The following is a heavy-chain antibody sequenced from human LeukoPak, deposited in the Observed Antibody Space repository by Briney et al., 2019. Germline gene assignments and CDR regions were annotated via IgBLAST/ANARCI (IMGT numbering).Heavy chain of an antibody. CDR3: AKEGCSSTSCYPLGY. J-gene: IGHJ4*02. CDR2: ISGSGGTT. CDR1: GFTISSYA. V-gene: IGHV3-23*01. Sequence: AESLTLSCTASGFTISSYAMSWVRQAPGKGLEWVSAISGSGGTTYYADSMKGRFTIARDNYKNTLYLQMNSLRAKDTAVYYCAKEGCSSTSCYPLGYWGQGTLVTVSS. D-gene: IGHD2-2*01.